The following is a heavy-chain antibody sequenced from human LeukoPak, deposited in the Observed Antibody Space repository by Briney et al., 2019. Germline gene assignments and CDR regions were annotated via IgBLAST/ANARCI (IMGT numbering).Heavy chain of an antibody. CDR3: AKDLYSSSWYNYYYGMDV. CDR2: ISWNSGSI. CDR1: GFTFDDYA. J-gene: IGHJ6*02. Sequence: GGSLRLSCAASGFTFDDYAMHLVRQAPRKGLEWVSGISWNSGSIGYADSVKGRFTISRDNAKNSLYLQMNSLRAEDTALYYCAKDLYSSSWYNYYYGMDVWGQGTTVTVSS. D-gene: IGHD6-13*01. V-gene: IGHV3-9*01.